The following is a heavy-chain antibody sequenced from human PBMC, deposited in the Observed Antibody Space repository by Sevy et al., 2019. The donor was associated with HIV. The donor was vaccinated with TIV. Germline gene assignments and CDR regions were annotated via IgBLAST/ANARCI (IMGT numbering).Heavy chain of an antibody. J-gene: IGHJ3*02. CDR2: IYSGGST. V-gene: IGHV3-66*02. CDR3: ATENYYDSSGTGNAFDI. CDR1: GFTVSSNY. Sequence: HGGSLRLSCAASGFTVSSNYMSWVRQAPGKGLEWVSVIYSGGSTYYADSVKGRFTISRDNSKNTLYLQMNSLRAEDTAVYYCATENYYDSSGTGNAFDIWGQGTMVTVSS. D-gene: IGHD3-22*01.